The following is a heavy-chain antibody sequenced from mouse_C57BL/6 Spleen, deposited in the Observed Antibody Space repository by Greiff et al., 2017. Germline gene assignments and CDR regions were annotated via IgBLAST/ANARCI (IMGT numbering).Heavy chain of an antibody. J-gene: IGHJ1*03. D-gene: IGHD2-5*01. Sequence: EVQLQQSGAELVRPGASVKLSCTASGFNIKDAYMHWVKQRPEQGLEWIGWIDPENGDTEYASKFQGKATITADTSSNTAYLQLSSLTSEDTAVYYCAGQDYSNYGYFDVWGTGTTVTVSS. CDR2: IDPENGDT. CDR3: AGQDYSNYGYFDV. V-gene: IGHV14-4*01. CDR1: GFNIKDAY.